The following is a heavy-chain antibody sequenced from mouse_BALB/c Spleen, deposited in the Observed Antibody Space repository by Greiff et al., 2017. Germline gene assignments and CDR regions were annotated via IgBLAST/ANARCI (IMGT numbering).Heavy chain of an antibody. Sequence: VMLVESGPGLVAPSQSLSITCTVSGFSLTSYGVHWVRQPPGKGLEWLGVIWAGGSTNYNSALMSRLSISKDNSKSQVFLKMNSLQTDDTARYYCARDDYYGNYGAWFAYWGQGTLVTVSA. CDR3: ARDDYYGNYGAWFAY. V-gene: IGHV2-9*02. CDR1: GFSLTSYG. D-gene: IGHD2-1*01. J-gene: IGHJ3*01. CDR2: IWAGGST.